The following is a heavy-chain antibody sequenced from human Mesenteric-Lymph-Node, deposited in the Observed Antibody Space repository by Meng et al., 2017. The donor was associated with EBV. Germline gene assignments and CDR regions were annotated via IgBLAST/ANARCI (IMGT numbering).Heavy chain of an antibody. V-gene: IGHV6-1*01. CDR3: ARGATSVFDL. CDR1: GDSFSSNSAA. CDR2: TYYRSKWYN. J-gene: IGHJ2*01. Sequence: QVQLQQSGPGLVKPSXXLSLTXAISGDSFSSNSAAWNWIRQSPSRGLEWLGRTYYRSKWYNDYAVFVKSRITIKPDTSKNQFSLQLNSVTPEDTAVYYCARGATSVFDLRGRGTLVTVSS.